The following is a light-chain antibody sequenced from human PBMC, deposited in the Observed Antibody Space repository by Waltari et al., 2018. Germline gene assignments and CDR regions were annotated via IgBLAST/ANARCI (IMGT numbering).Light chain of an antibody. V-gene: IGLV2-8*01. CDR2: DAR. J-gene: IGLJ2*01. CDR1: SNAVGFYNY. CDR3: SSYAGSNNYVI. Sequence: QSALTQPPSASGSPGQSVTISCTGTSNAVGFYNYVSCYKQHPGQAPKLMIYDARQRPAWVHDRFSGSKSGNTASLTLSGLQAEDEADYYCSSYAGSNNYVIFGGGTKLTVL.